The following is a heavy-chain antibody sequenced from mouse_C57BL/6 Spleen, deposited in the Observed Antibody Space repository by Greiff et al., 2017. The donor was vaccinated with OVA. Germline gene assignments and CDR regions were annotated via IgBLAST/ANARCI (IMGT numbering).Heavy chain of an antibody. Sequence: QVQLQQPGAELVKPGASVKLSCKASGYTFTSYWMQWVKPRPGQGLEWIGEIDPSDSYTNYNQKFKGKATLTLDTSSSTAYMQLSSLTSEDSAVYYCARWGDYWGQGTTLTVSS. CDR1: GYTFTSYW. CDR2: IDPSDSYT. V-gene: IGHV1-50*01. CDR3: ARWGDY. J-gene: IGHJ2*01.